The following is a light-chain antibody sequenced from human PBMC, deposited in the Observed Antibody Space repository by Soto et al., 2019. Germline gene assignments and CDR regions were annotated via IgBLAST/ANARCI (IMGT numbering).Light chain of an antibody. J-gene: IGLJ1*01. CDR3: AAWDDSLKGQV. CDR2: INN. CDR1: SSNIGDNH. Sequence: QPVLTQPPSASGTPGQRVTISCSGSSSNIGDNHVYWYQQLPGTAPKLLIYINNHRPSGVPDRFSGSKSGTSASLAISGLRSEDEADYFCAAWDDSLKGQVFGTGTKLTVL. V-gene: IGLV1-47*01.